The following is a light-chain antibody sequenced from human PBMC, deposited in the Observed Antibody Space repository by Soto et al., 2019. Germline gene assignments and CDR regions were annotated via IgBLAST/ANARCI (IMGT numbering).Light chain of an antibody. J-gene: IGKJ5*01. CDR2: DAS. Sequence: EIVLTRSPATLSLSPGERATLSCRTSQSINSALAWYQQKPGQAPSLLIYDASNRANGIPARFSGSGSGTDFTLTISSAEPEDSAVYYCQQRSVWVTFGQGTRLEIK. CDR1: QSINSA. CDR3: QQRSVWVT. V-gene: IGKV3-11*01.